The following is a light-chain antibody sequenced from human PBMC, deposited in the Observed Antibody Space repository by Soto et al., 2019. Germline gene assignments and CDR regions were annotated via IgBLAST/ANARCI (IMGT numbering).Light chain of an antibody. J-gene: IGKJ5*01. CDR2: GAS. V-gene: IGKV3-20*01. Sequence: EIVLTQSPGTLSFSPGEGSTLSCRASRSVSSSYIAWYQQRPGQTPSLLIYGASTRATGIPDRFSGSGSGTHFTLTISRLEPGDFAVYYCQHFGGTTFTFGQGTRLEIK. CDR3: QHFGGTTFT. CDR1: RSVSSSY.